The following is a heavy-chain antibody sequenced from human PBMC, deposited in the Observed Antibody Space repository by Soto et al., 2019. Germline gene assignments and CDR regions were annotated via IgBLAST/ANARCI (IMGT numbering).Heavy chain of an antibody. Sequence: EVQLVESGGGLVQPGGSLRLSCEASGFTFSNFGINWVRQAPGKGLEWVSHISSSSTTIYYAESVNGRFTISRDNAKNSLYLQMSSLRGEDTAVYYCATSFITTIGTTAWGQGTLVTVSS. CDR3: ATSFITTIGTTA. V-gene: IGHV3-48*01. CDR2: ISSSSTTI. J-gene: IGHJ4*02. CDR1: GFTFSNFG. D-gene: IGHD1-1*01.